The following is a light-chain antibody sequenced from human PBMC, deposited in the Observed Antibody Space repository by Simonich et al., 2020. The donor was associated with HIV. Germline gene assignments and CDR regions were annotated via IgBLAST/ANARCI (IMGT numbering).Light chain of an antibody. V-gene: IGKV4-1*01. Sequence: DIVMTQSPDSLAVSPGERATINCKSSQSVLYSPNNKNYLAWYQQKPGQPPKLLIYWASTRESGVPDRFSGSGSGTDFTLTISSLQAEDVAVYYCQQYYSTLLTFGGGTKVEIK. CDR3: QQYYSTLLT. J-gene: IGKJ4*01. CDR2: WAS. CDR1: QSVLYSPNNKNY.